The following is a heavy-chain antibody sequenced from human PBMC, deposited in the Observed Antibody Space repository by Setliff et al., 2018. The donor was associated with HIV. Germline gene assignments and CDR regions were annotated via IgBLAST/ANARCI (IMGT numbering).Heavy chain of an antibody. Sequence: GGSLRLSCAASGFTFSDYYMSWVRQDPGKGLEWVSFISTSGSPIYYADSVKGRFTISRDNAKNSLYLQMHSLRAEDTAIYYCAKMTPSYYFYMDAWGKGTTVTVSS. V-gene: IGHV3-11*04. D-gene: IGHD2-15*01. CDR1: GFTFSDYY. CDR3: AKMTPSYYFYMDA. CDR2: ISTSGSPI. J-gene: IGHJ6*03.